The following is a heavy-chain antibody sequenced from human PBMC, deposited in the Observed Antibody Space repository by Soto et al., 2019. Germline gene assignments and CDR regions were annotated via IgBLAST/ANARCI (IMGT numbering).Heavy chain of an antibody. Sequence: GGSLRLSCAASGFTFDDYAMHWVRQAPGKGLEWVSGISWNSGSIGYADSVKGRFTISRDNAKNSLYLQMNSLRAEDTALYYCAKASLRYFDWTPDDYWGQGTLVTVSS. CDR2: ISWNSGSI. CDR1: GFTFDDYA. V-gene: IGHV3-9*01. CDR3: AKASLRYFDWTPDDY. J-gene: IGHJ4*02. D-gene: IGHD3-9*01.